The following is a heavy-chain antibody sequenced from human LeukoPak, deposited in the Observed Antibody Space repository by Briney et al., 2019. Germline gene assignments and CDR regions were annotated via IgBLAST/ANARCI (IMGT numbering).Heavy chain of an antibody. D-gene: IGHD5-12*01. CDR1: GFTFSRFG. Sequence: PGGSLRLSCVASGFTFSRFGMYWVRQAPGKGPEWVAVMSFDGSQRFYADSVRGRFTISRDNSRNTLYLQMSSLRREDTAVYYCARDESGYQISYLRNWGQGTPVTVSS. V-gene: IGHV3-33*05. CDR2: MSFDGSQR. J-gene: IGHJ4*02. CDR3: ARDESGYQISYLRN.